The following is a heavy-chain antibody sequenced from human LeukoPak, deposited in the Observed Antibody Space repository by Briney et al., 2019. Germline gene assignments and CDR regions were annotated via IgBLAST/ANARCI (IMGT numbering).Heavy chain of an antibody. V-gene: IGHV3-23*01. Sequence: GGSLSLSCAASGFTFSSYAMSWVRQAPGKGLEWVSAISGSGGSTYYADSVKGRFTISRDNSKNTLYLQMNCLRAEDTAVYYCAGPVVPAAIGAFDIWGQGTMVTVSS. D-gene: IGHD2-2*01. CDR2: ISGSGGST. CDR1: GFTFSSYA. J-gene: IGHJ3*02. CDR3: AGPVVPAAIGAFDI.